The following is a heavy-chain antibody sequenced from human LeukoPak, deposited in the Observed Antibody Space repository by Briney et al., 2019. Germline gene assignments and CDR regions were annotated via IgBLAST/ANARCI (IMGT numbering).Heavy chain of an antibody. V-gene: IGHV4-39*01. D-gene: IGHD2-2*01. Sequence: SETLSLTCTVSGGSIRSSYYYWGWIRQPPGKGLEWIGSIYDSGSTYYNPSLKSRVTISVDTSKNQFSLKLNSVTAADTAVYYCARHECSSTSCQGWFDPWGQGTLVTVSS. J-gene: IGHJ5*02. CDR3: ARHECSSTSCQGWFDP. CDR1: GGSIRSSYYY. CDR2: IYDSGST.